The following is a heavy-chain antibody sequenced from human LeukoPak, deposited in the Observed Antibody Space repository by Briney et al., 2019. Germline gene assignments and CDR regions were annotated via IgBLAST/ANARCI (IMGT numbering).Heavy chain of an antibody. J-gene: IGHJ4*02. CDR3: AKGSYYDSSGSFYFDY. CDR2: ISGSGDNT. CDR1: GFTFSSYA. D-gene: IGHD3-22*01. V-gene: IGHV3-23*01. Sequence: GGFQRLSCAASGFTFSSYAMSWVRQAPGKGLEWVSGISGSGDNTYYADSVKGRFTISRDNSKNTLYVQVNSLGTEDTAAYYCAKGSYYDSSGSFYFDYWGQGTLVTVSS.